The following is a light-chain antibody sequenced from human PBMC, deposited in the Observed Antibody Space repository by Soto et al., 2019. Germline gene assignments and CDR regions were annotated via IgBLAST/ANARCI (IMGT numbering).Light chain of an antibody. Sequence: QSALTQPPSASGSPGQSVNISCTGTSSDVGGYKYVSWFQQHPGKAPKLMICEVSKRPSGVPDRFSGSRSGNTASLTVSGLQAEDEADYYCCSYAGRNNYVFGTGTKLTVL. V-gene: IGLV2-8*01. CDR3: CSYAGRNNYV. CDR1: SSDVGGYKY. CDR2: EVS. J-gene: IGLJ1*01.